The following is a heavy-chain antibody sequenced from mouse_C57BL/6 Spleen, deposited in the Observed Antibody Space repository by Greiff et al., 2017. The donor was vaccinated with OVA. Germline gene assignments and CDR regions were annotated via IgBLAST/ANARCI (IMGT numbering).Heavy chain of an antibody. CDR1: GYTFTSYW. D-gene: IGHD3-1*01. Sequence: QVQLQQPGAELVKPGASVKLSCKASGYTFTSYWMQWVKQRPGQGLEWIGELDPSDSYTNYNQKFKGKATLTVDTSSSTAYMQLSSLTSEDSAVYYCARLQGFGATDAMDYWGQGTSVTVSS. CDR3: ARLQGFGATDAMDY. CDR2: LDPSDSYT. V-gene: IGHV1-50*01. J-gene: IGHJ4*01.